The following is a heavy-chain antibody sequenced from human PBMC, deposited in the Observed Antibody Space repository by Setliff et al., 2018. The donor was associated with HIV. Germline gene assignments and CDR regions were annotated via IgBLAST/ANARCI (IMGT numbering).Heavy chain of an antibody. V-gene: IGHV4-39*02. D-gene: IGHD3-10*01. CDR3: ATYADRESNRFDP. J-gene: IGHJ5*02. CDR2: VHKSGNS. CDR1: GGSISSHY. Sequence: SETLSLTCTVSGGSISSHYWAWVRQPPGKGLEWIGSVHKSGNSYYKPSLKSRATISVDTSENHFSLRLSSVTAADTAVYYCATYADRESNRFDPWGQGILVTVSS.